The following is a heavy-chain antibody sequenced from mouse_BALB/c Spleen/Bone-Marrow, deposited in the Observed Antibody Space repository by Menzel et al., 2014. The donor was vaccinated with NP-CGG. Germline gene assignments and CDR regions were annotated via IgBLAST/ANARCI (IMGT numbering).Heavy chain of an antibody. CDR1: GYSXTSDYA. Sequence: EVQLQPSGPGLVKPSQSLSLTCTVTGYSXTSDYAWNWIRQFPGNKLEWMGYISYSGSTSYNPSLKSRISITRDTSKNQFFLQLNSVTTEDTATYYCARWRYAMDYWGQGTSVTVSS. CDR2: ISYSGST. V-gene: IGHV3-2*02. D-gene: IGHD2-14*01. J-gene: IGHJ4*01. CDR3: ARWRYAMDY.